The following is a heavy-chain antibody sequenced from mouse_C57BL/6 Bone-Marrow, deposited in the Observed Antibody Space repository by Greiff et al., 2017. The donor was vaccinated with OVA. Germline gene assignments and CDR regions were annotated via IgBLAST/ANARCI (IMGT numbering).Heavy chain of an antibody. CDR1: GYTFTSYW. Sequence: QVQLQQSGAELVKPGASVKLSCKASGYTFTSYWMHWVKQRPGQGLEWIGMIHPNSGSTNYNEKFKSKATLTVDKSSSTAYMQLSSLTSEDSAVYDCARSYYYGSSYNYFDYWGQGTTLTVSS. CDR2: IHPNSGST. V-gene: IGHV1-64*01. J-gene: IGHJ2*01. CDR3: ARSYYYGSSYNYFDY. D-gene: IGHD1-1*01.